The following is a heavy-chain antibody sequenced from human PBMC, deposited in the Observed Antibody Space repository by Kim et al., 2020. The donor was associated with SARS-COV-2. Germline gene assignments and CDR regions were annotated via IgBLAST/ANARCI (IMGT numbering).Heavy chain of an antibody. D-gene: IGHD6-13*01. V-gene: IGHV4-34*01. CDR2: INHSGST. CDR1: GGSFSGYY. CDR3: ARGRELVR. Sequence: SETLSLTCAVYGGSFSGYYWSWIRQPPGKGLEWIGEINHSGSTNYNPSLKSRVTISVDTSKNQFSLKLSSVTAADTAVYYCARGRELVRWGQGTLVTVSS. J-gene: IGHJ4*02.